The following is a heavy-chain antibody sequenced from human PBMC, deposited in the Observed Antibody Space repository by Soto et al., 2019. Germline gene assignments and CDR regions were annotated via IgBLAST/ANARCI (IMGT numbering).Heavy chain of an antibody. CDR2: ISGSGGST. Sequence: EVQLLESGGGLVQPGGSLRLSCAASGFTFSNYAMNWVRQAPGKGLEWVSAISGSGGSTYYADSVKGRFTISRDNSKNTLYLQVNSLRAEDTAVYYCAKDYFLYGSSSPYYYDDWGQGTLVTVSS. D-gene: IGHD6-6*01. J-gene: IGHJ4*02. V-gene: IGHV3-23*01. CDR3: AKDYFLYGSSSPYYYDD. CDR1: GFTFSNYA.